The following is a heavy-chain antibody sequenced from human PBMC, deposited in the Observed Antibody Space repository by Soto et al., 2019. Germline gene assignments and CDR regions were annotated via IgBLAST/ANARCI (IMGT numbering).Heavy chain of an antibody. J-gene: IGHJ6*02. CDR3: ARGPSFFYCSSTSCSSNV. CDR2: INHSGTT. D-gene: IGHD2-2*01. CDR1: GGSISSGYYY. Sequence: PSETLSLTCSVSGGSISSGYYYWSWIRQPPGKGLEWIGEINHSGTTNYIPSLKSRLTISVDTSKNQFSLKLTSVTAADTAVYYCARGPSFFYCSSTSCSSNVWGQGPTVTVSS. V-gene: IGHV4-39*07.